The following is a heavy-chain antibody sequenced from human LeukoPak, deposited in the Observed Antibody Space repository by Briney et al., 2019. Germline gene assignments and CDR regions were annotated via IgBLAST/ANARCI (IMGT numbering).Heavy chain of an antibody. Sequence: SETLSLTCTVSGGSISSHYWSWIRQPAGKGLEWIGRIYTSGSTNYNPSLKSRVTMSVDTSKNQFSLKLSSVTAADTAVYYCARVRAPVDAFDIWGQGTMVTVSS. CDR1: GGSISSHY. CDR2: IYTSGST. CDR3: ARVRAPVDAFDI. D-gene: IGHD5-24*01. J-gene: IGHJ3*02. V-gene: IGHV4-4*07.